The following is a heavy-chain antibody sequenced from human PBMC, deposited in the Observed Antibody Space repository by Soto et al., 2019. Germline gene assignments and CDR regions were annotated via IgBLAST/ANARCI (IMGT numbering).Heavy chain of an antibody. Sequence: ASVKVSCKSSGYRFETYAMSWVRQAPGQGLEWMGWISSYNIDTYYAPKFRDRVTMTKDTSTGTAYMELRSLRSDDTAVYYCARGHGVIIGAMDVWGQGTTVTVSS. D-gene: IGHD3-3*01. CDR2: ISSYNIDT. V-gene: IGHV1-18*01. CDR1: GYRFETYA. CDR3: ARGHGVIIGAMDV. J-gene: IGHJ6*02.